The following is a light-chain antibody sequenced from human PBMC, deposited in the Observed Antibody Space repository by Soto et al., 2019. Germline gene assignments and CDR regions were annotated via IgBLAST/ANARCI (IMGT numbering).Light chain of an antibody. CDR2: GTS. CDR1: QSLSRNHLGWY. Sequence: EIVLTQSPGTLSLSPGERATLSCRASQSLSRNHLGWYLAWYQQNPGQTPRLLIYGTSYRATGIPDRFSGVGSGTDFTLTISILEPEDFAVYYCQQYGISPPITFGQGTRLEIK. J-gene: IGKJ5*01. CDR3: QQYGISPPIT. V-gene: IGKV3-20*01.